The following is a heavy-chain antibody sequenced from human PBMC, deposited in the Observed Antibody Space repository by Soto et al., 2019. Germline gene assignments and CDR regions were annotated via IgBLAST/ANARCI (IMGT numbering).Heavy chain of an antibody. CDR2: INPNSGGT. CDR1: GYTFTGYY. V-gene: IGHV1-2*02. CDR3: ARLKPYYYYGMDV. J-gene: IGHJ6*02. Sequence: ASVKVSCKASGYTFTGYYMHWVRQAPGQGLEWMGWINPNSGGTNYAQKFQGRVTMTRDTSISTAYMELSRLRSDDTAVYYCARLKPYYYYGMDVWAKGPRSPSP.